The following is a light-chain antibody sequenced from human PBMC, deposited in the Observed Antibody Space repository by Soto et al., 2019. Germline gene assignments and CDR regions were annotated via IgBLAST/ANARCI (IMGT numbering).Light chain of an antibody. CDR2: SAS. J-gene: IGKJ5*01. CDR3: QHLNSWPPIT. CDR1: QDISSY. Sequence: DIPLTQSPSFVSASVGDRVTITCRASQDISSYLAWYQQKPGKAPKVLIHSASVLESGVPSRFSGSGSGTHFTLTISNLQPEDFATDYCQHLNSWPPITFGQGTRLDIK. V-gene: IGKV1-9*01.